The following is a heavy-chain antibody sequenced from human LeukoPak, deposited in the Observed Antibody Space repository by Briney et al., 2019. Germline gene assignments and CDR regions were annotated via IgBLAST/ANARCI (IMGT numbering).Heavy chain of an antibody. Sequence: PSETLSLTCAVYGGSFSGYYWSWIRQPPGKGLERIGEINHSGSTNYNPSLKSRVTISVDTSKNQFSLKLSSVTAADTAVYYCSYGSGSYSTYYFDYWGQGTLVTVSS. CDR2: INHSGST. V-gene: IGHV4-34*01. CDR3: SYGSGSYSTYYFDY. J-gene: IGHJ4*02. D-gene: IGHD3-10*01. CDR1: GGSFSGYY.